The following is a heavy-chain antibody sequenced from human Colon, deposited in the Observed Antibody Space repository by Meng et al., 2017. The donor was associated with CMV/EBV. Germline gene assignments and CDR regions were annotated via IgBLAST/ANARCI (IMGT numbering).Heavy chain of an antibody. D-gene: IGHD1-26*01. CDR1: GFTFSSYT. Sequence: GKSLKISCATSGFTFSSYTMHWVRQAPGKGLEWVSSIDTSGTKIYYADSVKGRFTVSRDDARDSLYLQLNSLRVEDTALYYCGRDKGFLGGTFDYWGQGTLVTVSS. CDR3: GRDKGFLGGTFDY. V-gene: IGHV3-21*01. J-gene: IGHJ4*02. CDR2: IDTSGTKI.